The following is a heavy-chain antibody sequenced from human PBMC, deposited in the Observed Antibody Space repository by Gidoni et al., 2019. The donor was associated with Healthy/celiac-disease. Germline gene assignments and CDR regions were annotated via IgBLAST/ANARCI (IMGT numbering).Heavy chain of an antibody. Sequence: QVQLVQSGAEGKKPGASVKVSCKASGYTVTGYYMHWVRQAPGQGLEWMGWINPNSGGTNYAQKFQGWVTMTRDTSISTAYMELSRLRSDDTAVYYCARETLAALAAFDIWGQGTMVTVSS. J-gene: IGHJ3*02. CDR2: INPNSGGT. CDR1: GYTVTGYY. CDR3: ARETLAALAAFDI. D-gene: IGHD6-6*01. V-gene: IGHV1-2*04.